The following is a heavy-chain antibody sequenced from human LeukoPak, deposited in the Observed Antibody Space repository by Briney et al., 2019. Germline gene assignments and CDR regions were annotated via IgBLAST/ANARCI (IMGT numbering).Heavy chain of an antibody. CDR3: ARGLGGYYDSSGYYYSLYY. CDR2: INHSGST. V-gene: IGHV4-34*01. Sequence: PSETLSLTCAVYGGSFSGYYWSWIRQPPGKGLEWIGEINHSGSTNYNPFLKSRVTISVDTSKNQFSLKLSSVTAADTAVYYCARGLGGYYDSSGYYYSLYYWGQGTLVTVSS. CDR1: GGSFSGYY. J-gene: IGHJ4*02. D-gene: IGHD3-22*01.